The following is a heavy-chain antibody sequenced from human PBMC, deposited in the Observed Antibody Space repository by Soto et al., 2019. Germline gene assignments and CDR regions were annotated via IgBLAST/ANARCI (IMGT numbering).Heavy chain of an antibody. J-gene: IGHJ6*02. CDR2: ISAYNGNT. D-gene: IGHD6-6*01. Sequence: ASVKVSCKASGYTFTSYGIRWVRQAPGQGLEWMGWISAYNGNTNYAQKLQGRVTMTTDTSTSTVYMELRSLRSDDTAVYYCARDNPTSLVSHYYYYGMDVWGQGTTVTVSS. V-gene: IGHV1-18*04. CDR3: ARDNPTSLVSHYYYYGMDV. CDR1: GYTFTSYG.